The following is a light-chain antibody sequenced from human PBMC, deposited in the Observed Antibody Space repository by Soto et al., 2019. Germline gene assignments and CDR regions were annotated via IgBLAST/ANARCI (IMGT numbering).Light chain of an antibody. CDR2: EVK. CDR1: SSDIGDYNF. V-gene: IGLV2-8*01. CDR3: SSYAGNNNFV. J-gene: IGLJ1*01. Sequence: QSVLTQPPSASGSPGQSVTVSCTGSSSDIGDYNFVSWYQQHPGKAPKPIIYEVKKRPSGVPDRFSASKSGNTASLTVSGLQAEDEADYYCSSYAGNNNFVFGSGTKVTVL.